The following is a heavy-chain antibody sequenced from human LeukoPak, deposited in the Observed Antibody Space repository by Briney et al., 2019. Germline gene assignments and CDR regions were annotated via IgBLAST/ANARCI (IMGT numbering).Heavy chain of an antibody. CDR1: GFTFTSSA. V-gene: IGHV1-58*02. CDR3: AAVPFTGIAAVGD. CDR2: IVVGSVNT. Sequence: SVKVSCEASGFTFTSSAMQWVRQARGQRLEWMGWIVVGSVNTNYAQKLQERVTITRDMSTSTAYMELSSLRSEDTAVYYCAAVPFTGIAAVGDWGQGTQVTVSS. D-gene: IGHD6-13*01. J-gene: IGHJ4*02.